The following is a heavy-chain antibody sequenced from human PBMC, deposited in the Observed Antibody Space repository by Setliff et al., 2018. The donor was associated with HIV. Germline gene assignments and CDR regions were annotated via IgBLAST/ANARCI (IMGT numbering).Heavy chain of an antibody. J-gene: IGHJ6*03. CDR2: IIPSGST. V-gene: IGHV4-34*12. D-gene: IGHD6-19*01. CDR1: GGSFSGYY. Sequence: SETLSLTCDVFGGSFSGYYWSWIRQPPGKGLEWIGEIIPSGSTNYNPSLKGRVTMSIDTSKSQFSLKLVSVTAADTAVYFCAIDYGRGWHSYYYLDVWGNGTTVTVSS. CDR3: AIDYGRGWHSYYYLDV.